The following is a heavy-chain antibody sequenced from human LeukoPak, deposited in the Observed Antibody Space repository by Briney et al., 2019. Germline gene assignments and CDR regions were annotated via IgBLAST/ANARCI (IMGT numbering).Heavy chain of an antibody. CDR2: IYYSGST. CDR3: ARVSYCSSTSCYTRGFWFDP. V-gene: IGHV4-31*03. D-gene: IGHD2-2*02. Sequence: SQTLSLTCTVSGGSISSGGYYWSWIRQHPGEGLEWIGYIYYSGSTYYNPSLKSRVTISVDTSKNQFSLKLSSVTAAGTAVYYCARVSYCSSTSCYTRGFWFDPWGQGTLVTVSS. CDR1: GGSISSGGYY. J-gene: IGHJ5*02.